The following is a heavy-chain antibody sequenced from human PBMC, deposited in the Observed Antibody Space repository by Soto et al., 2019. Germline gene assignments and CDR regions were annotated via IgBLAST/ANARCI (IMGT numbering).Heavy chain of an antibody. CDR1: GGTFSSYA. D-gene: IGHD2-15*01. V-gene: IGHV1-69*01. CDR3: AREGYCSGGSCYSDY. CDR2: IIPLFGTA. J-gene: IGHJ4*02. Sequence: QVQLVQSGAEVKKPGSSVKVSCKASGGTFSSYAISWLRQAPGQGLEWMGGIIPLFGTANYAQKFQGRVTITADESTSTAYMELSSLRSEDTAVYYCAREGYCSGGSCYSDYWGQGNLVTVSS.